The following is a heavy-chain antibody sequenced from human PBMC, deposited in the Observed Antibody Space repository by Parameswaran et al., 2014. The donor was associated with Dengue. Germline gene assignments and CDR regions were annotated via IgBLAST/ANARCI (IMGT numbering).Heavy chain of an antibody. D-gene: IGHD3-9*01. V-gene: IGHV5-51*01. Sequence: VRPDAREKGLEWMGIIYPDDSDSRISPPVQGHVTISADKSTSTAYLEWSSLKASDTAMYYCVGGCQTVENAPRHLDWFPEYWGQGALVTVSS. CDR2: IYPDDSDS. CDR3: VGGCQTVENAPRHLDWFPEY. J-gene: IGHJ4*02.